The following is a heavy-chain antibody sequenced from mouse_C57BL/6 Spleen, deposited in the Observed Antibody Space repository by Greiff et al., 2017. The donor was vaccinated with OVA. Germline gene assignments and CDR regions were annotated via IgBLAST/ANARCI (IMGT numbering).Heavy chain of an antibody. CDR1: GYAFSSYW. V-gene: IGHV1-80*01. Sequence: VQLQQSGASVKISCKASGYAFSSYWMNWVKQRPGKGLEWIGQIYPGDGDTNYNGKFKGKATLTADKSSSTAYMQLSSLTSEDSAVYVCARRYGSSYPWYFDVWGTGTTVTVSS. CDR2: IYPGDGDT. CDR3: ARRYGSSYPWYFDV. J-gene: IGHJ1*03. D-gene: IGHD1-1*01.